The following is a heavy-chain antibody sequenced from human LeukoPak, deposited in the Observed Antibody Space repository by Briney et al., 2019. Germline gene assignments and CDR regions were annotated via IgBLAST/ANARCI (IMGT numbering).Heavy chain of an antibody. D-gene: IGHD3-10*01. CDR3: VKESLSGSPPAPLDY. V-gene: IGHV3-9*01. CDR1: GFIFDDYA. Sequence: GGSLRLSCAASGFIFDDYAMHWVRQAPWKGLEWVSCINWDSGSIGYADSVQGRFTISRDSAKNSLYLQMNSLRTEDTALYYCVKESLSGSPPAPLDYWGQGTLVTVSP. CDR2: INWDSGSI. J-gene: IGHJ4*02.